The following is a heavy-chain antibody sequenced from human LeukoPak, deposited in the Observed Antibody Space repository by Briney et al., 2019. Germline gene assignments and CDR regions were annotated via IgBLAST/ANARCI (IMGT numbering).Heavy chain of an antibody. CDR1: GYSFTSYW. CDR2: IDPSDSYT. Sequence: GESLKISYKGSGYSFTSYWISWVRQMPGKGLEWMGRIDPSDSYTNYSPSFQGHVTISADKSISTAYLQWSSLKASDTAMYYCVLWFGESFPFDPWGQGTLVTVSS. CDR3: VLWFGESFPFDP. J-gene: IGHJ5*02. D-gene: IGHD3-10*01. V-gene: IGHV5-10-1*01.